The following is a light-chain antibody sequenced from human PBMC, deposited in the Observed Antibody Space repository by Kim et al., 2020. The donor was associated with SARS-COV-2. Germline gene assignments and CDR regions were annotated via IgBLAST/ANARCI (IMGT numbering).Light chain of an antibody. J-gene: IGLJ2*01. CDR2: QDS. CDR3: QAWDSSVV. CDR1: KLGDKY. Sequence: SVYAGQTATITCSGNKLGDKYAGWYQQKPGQSPVLVIYQDSKRPAGIPGRFSGSNSGNTATLTSSGTQAMDEADYYCQAWDSSVVFGGGTQLTVL. V-gene: IGLV3-1*01.